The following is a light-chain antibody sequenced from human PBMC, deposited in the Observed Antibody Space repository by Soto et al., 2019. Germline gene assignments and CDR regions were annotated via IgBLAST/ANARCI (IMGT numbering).Light chain of an antibody. Sequence: DIVLTQSPATLSLSAGEGATLSCRASQSVSNYLAWYQQKPGQAPRLLIYDASKRATGIPARFSGSGSGTDFTLTISSLEPEDSAVYYCHQRSNWWTFGQGTKVDI. CDR1: QSVSNY. V-gene: IGKV3-11*01. CDR2: DAS. J-gene: IGKJ1*01. CDR3: HQRSNWWT.